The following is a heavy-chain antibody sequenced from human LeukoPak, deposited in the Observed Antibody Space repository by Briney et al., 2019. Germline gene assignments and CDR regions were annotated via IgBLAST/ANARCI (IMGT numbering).Heavy chain of an antibody. V-gene: IGHV3-21*01. CDR3: ARGSRGYCSGGSCYSFDY. CDR2: ISSSSSYI. Sequence: PGGSLRLSCAASGFTFSSYSMNWVRQAPGKGLEWVSSISSSSSYIYYADSVKGRFTISRDNAKNSLYLQMNSLRAEDTAVYYCARGSRGYCSGGSCYSFDYWGQGTLVAVSS. CDR1: GFTFSSYS. D-gene: IGHD2-15*01. J-gene: IGHJ4*02.